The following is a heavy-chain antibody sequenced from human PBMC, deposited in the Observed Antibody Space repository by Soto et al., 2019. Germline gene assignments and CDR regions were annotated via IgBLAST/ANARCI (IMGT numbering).Heavy chain of an antibody. D-gene: IGHD2-8*01. V-gene: IGHV1-18*01. Sequence: QVQLVQSGAEVKKPGASVKVSCKASGYTFTTYYISWVRQAPGQGLEWMGRINTYNGNTNYPQSRPGRLTMTTDTSTTTAYMELRRLRSDDTAVYYCARDPYHVLMVNAPNLYGMDVWGQGTTVTVSS. CDR2: INTYNGNT. CDR1: GYTFTTYY. J-gene: IGHJ6*02. CDR3: ARDPYHVLMVNAPNLYGMDV.